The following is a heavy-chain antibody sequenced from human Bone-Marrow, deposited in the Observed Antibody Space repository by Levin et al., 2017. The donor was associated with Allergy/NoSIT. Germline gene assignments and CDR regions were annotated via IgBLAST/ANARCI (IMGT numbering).Heavy chain of an antibody. CDR3: AGDRGFGGFQYGDAFDV. J-gene: IGHJ3*01. V-gene: IGHV4-59*01. CDR2: AYYTGST. D-gene: IGHD3-10*01. Sequence: SETLSLTCSVSGGSMKTYYWNWIRQPPGKGLEWIGDAYYTGSTKTSPSLRSRVTISIDTSKNQFSLKMTSVTAADTAIYYCAGDRGFGGFQYGDAFDVWGQGTTVIVSS. CDR1: GGSMKTYY.